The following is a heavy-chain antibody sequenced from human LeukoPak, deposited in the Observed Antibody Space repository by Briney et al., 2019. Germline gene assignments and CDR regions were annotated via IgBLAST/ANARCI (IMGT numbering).Heavy chain of an antibody. CDR2: ISVSGGST. V-gene: IGHV3-23*01. J-gene: IGHJ4*02. CDR1: GFTFSSCA. CDR3: AKSRGGVVATSFDY. Sequence: GGSLRLSCAASGFTFSSCAMSWVRQAPGKGLEWVSVISVSGGSTYYADSVKGRFTISRDNSKNTLYLQMNSLRAEDTAVYYCAKSRGGVVATSFDYWGQGTLVTVSS. D-gene: IGHD2-2*01.